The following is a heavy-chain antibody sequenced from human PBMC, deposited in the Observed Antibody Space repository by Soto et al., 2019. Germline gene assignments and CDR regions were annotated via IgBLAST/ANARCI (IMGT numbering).Heavy chain of an antibody. J-gene: IGHJ4*02. CDR2: IWYDGSNK. D-gene: IGHD1-1*01. V-gene: IGHV3-33*01. Sequence: GGSLILSCAASGFTFISYGMHWVRQAPGKGLEWVAVIWYDGSNKYYADSVKGRFTISRDNSKNTLYLQMNSLRAEDTAVYYCARMDWIKYYFDYWGQGTLVSVSS. CDR1: GFTFISYG. CDR3: ARMDWIKYYFDY.